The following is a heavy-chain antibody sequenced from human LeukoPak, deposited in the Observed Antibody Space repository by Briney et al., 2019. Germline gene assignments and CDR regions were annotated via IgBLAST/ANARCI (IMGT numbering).Heavy chain of an antibody. CDR1: GGSSSGYY. V-gene: IGHV4-34*01. CDR3: ARSHTIAVAGTGWFDP. Sequence: SETLSLTCAVYGGSSSGYYWSWIRQPPGKGLEWIGEINHSGSTNYNPSLKSRVTISVDTSKNQFSLKLSSVTAADTAVYYCARSHTIAVAGTGWFDPWGQGTLVTVSS. D-gene: IGHD6-19*01. CDR2: INHSGST. J-gene: IGHJ5*02.